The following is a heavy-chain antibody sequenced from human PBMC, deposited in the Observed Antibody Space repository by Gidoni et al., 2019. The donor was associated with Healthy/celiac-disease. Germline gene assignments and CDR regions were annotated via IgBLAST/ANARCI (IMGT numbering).Heavy chain of an antibody. Sequence: QVLLVESGGGVVQPGRSLRRSCAASGFTFISLGMHWVRQAPGKGLEWVAVIWYDGSNKYYADSVKGRFTISRDNSKNTLYLKMNSLRAEDTAVYYCARGQAMVRGVIMHYYGMDVWGQGTTVTV. CDR3: ARGQAMVRGVIMHYYGMDV. J-gene: IGHJ6*02. CDR2: IWYDGSNK. V-gene: IGHV3-33*01. D-gene: IGHD3-10*01. CDR1: GFTFISLG.